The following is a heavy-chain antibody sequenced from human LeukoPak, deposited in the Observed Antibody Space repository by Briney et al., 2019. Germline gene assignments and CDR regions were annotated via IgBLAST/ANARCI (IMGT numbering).Heavy chain of an antibody. CDR2: IYYTGST. Sequence: SETLSLTCTVSGGSIRSYYWSWIRQPPGKGLEWIGYIYYTGSTNYNPSLKSRVTISVDTSKSKFSLNLIAVTAADTAVYYCARVLAYSSGWGVDYWGQGALVTVSS. D-gene: IGHD6-19*01. CDR3: ARVLAYSSGWGVDY. CDR1: GGSIRSYY. V-gene: IGHV4-59*01. J-gene: IGHJ4*02.